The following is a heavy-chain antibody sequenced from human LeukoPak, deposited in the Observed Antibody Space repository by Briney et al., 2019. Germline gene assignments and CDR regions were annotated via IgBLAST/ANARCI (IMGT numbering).Heavy chain of an antibody. D-gene: IGHD1-1*01. CDR2: IIPFYGIT. V-gene: IGHV1-69*10. Sequence: SVKVSCKASGGTFGTYAITWVRQAPGKGLEWMGGIIPFYGITNYAENFQGRVTITADKSTNTAYMEVNSLKSEDTAVYFCARCIQLERRGEYYYYYGMDVWGRGTTVTVPS. J-gene: IGHJ6*04. CDR1: GGTFGTYA. CDR3: ARCIQLERRGEYYYYYGMDV.